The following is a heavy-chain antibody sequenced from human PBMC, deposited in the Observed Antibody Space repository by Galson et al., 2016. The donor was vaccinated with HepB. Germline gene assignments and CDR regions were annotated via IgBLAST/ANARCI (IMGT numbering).Heavy chain of an antibody. J-gene: IGHJ5*02. CDR1: GYTFTSSV. CDR2: ISAYNGNT. V-gene: IGHV1-18*01. CDR3: ARGRRGPPGSP. Sequence: SLKVSCKASGYTFTSSVISWVRQAPGQGLEWMGWISAYNGNTNYAQKPQGRVTMTTDTSTSTAYMQLRSLRSDDTAVYYCARGRRGPPGSPWGQGTLVTVSS.